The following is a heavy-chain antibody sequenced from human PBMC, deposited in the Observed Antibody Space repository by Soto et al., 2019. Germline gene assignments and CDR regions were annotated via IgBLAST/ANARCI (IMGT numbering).Heavy chain of an antibody. V-gene: IGHV1-18*01. Sequence: ASVKVSCKASGYTFTSYGISWVRQAPGQGLEWMGGFDPYNGKTNYAQKFQGRVTMTEDTSTDTAYMELSSLRSEDTAVYYCAAGILTGYSIGWGYYYYGMDVWGQGTTVTVSS. CDR2: FDPYNGKT. J-gene: IGHJ6*02. CDR3: AAGILTGYSIGWGYYYYGMDV. CDR1: GYTFTSYG. D-gene: IGHD3-9*01.